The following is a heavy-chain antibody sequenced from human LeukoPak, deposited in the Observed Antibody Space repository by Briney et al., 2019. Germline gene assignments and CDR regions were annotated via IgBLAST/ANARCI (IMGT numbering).Heavy chain of an antibody. CDR1: GFTFSNYG. CDR3: AKGSRDSSGWYRDY. CDR2: ISYDGSNK. Sequence: GGSLRLSCAASGFTFSNYGMHWVRQAPGKGLEWVAVISYDGSNKYYADSVKGRFTISRDNSKNTLYLQMNSLRAEDTAVYYCAKGSRDSSGWYRDYWGQGTLVTVSS. V-gene: IGHV3-30*18. J-gene: IGHJ4*02. D-gene: IGHD6-19*01.